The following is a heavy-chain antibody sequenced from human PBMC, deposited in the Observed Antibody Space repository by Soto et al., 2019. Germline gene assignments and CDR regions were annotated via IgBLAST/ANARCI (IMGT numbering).Heavy chain of an antibody. D-gene: IGHD5-12*01. CDR1: GFTFSSYW. J-gene: IGHJ6*02. CDR3: ARGYSGYDPNYGMDV. V-gene: IGHV3-7*01. Sequence: GGSLRLSCAASGFTFSSYWMSWVRQAPGKGLEWVANIKQDGSEKYYVDSVKGRFTISRDNAKNSLYLQMNSLRAEDTAVYYCARGYSGYDPNYGMDVWGQGTTVTVSS. CDR2: IKQDGSEK.